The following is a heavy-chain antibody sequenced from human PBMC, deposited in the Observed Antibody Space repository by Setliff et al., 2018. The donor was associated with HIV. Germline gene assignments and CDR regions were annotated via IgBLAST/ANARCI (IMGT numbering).Heavy chain of an antibody. Sequence: PSETLSLTCSVSGGVSGGSIGSYHWAWIRQSPGKGLEYIGNIRHSGYTNYNPSLKSRLNMSVDTSNYQISLKLTAVTAADTAVYYCAREFSERSPNPDHYYYYMDVWGKGTTVTVSS. V-gene: IGHV4-59*01. CDR3: AREFSERSPNPDHYYYYMDV. CDR1: GGSIGSYH. D-gene: IGHD6-19*01. J-gene: IGHJ6*03. CDR2: IRHSGYT.